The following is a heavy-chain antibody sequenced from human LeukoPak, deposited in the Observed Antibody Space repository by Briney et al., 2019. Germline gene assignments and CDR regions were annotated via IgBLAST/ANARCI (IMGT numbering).Heavy chain of an antibody. CDR3: ARGYYYGSGTLGPFDP. CDR2: ISSSGSSI. Sequence: GGSLRLSCAASGFSFSSYEMNWVRQAPGKGLEWVSYISSSGSSIYNADSVKGRFTISRDNAKNSLYLQMNSLRAEDTAVYYCARGYYYGSGTLGPFDPWGQGTLVTVS. V-gene: IGHV3-48*03. J-gene: IGHJ5*02. CDR1: GFSFSSYE. D-gene: IGHD3-10*01.